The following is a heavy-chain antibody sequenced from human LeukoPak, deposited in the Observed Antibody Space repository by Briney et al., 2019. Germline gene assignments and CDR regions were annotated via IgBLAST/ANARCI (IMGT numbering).Heavy chain of an antibody. D-gene: IGHD3-10*01. CDR1: GFPFDDYA. CDR3: AKSIEGSGSYYDSYFDY. V-gene: IGHV3-9*01. CDR2: VSWNSGSI. Sequence: PGRSLRLSCAASGFPFDDYAMHWVRQAPGKGLEWVSGVSWNSGSIGYADSVKGRFTISRDNAKNSLYLQMIRLRVEDTALYYCAKSIEGSGSYYDSYFDYWGQGALVTVSS. J-gene: IGHJ4*02.